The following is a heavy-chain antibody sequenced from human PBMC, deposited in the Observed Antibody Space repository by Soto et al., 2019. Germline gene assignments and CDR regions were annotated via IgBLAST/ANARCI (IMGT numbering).Heavy chain of an antibody. Sequence: VQLLESGGDLVQPGGSLRLSCVASGFILNNYAMSWVRQAPGKGLEWVSTIGGTDGDSDGVPCYEVSVKGRFTISRDSSANTLFLHMDNLGAEDSALYYCVKRGRNLRAFDFWGQGTTVVVSS. CDR3: VKRGRNLRAFDF. CDR2: IGGTDGDSDGVP. J-gene: IGHJ3*01. CDR1: GFILNNYA. V-gene: IGHV3-23*01. D-gene: IGHD4-4*01.